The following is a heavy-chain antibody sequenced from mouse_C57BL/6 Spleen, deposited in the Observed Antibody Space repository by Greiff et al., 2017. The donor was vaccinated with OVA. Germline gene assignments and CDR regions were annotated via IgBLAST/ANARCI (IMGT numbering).Heavy chain of an antibody. Sequence: EVQGVESGGGLVKPGGSLKLSCAASGFTFSSYAMSWVRQTPEKRLEWVATISDGGSYTYYPDNVKGRFTISRDNAKNNLYLQMSHLKSEDTAMYYCARDPDITTVVATDDWGQGTSVTVSS. V-gene: IGHV5-4*01. D-gene: IGHD1-1*01. CDR2: ISDGGSYT. J-gene: IGHJ4*01. CDR1: GFTFSSYA. CDR3: ARDPDITTVVATDD.